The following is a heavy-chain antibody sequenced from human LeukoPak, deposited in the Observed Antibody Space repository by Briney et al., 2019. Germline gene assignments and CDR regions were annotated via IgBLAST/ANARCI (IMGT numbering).Heavy chain of an antibody. V-gene: IGHV4-59*04. Sequence: KPSETLSLTCTVSGDSITTACWSWSRQPPGKGLEWIGSICHSGISANTYYNPSLKSRVTISVDTPKNQFSLNLSSVTAADTAVYSCAREVGPVTSHRVDSWGQGSLVTVSS. CDR2: ICHSGISANT. CDR1: GDSITTAC. D-gene: IGHD1-26*01. J-gene: IGHJ4*02. CDR3: AREVGPVTSHRVDS.